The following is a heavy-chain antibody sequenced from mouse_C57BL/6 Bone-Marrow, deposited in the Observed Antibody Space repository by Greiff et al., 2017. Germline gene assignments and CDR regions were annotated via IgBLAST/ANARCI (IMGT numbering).Heavy chain of an antibody. J-gene: IGHJ1*03. Sequence: VQLKQSGAELVRPGASVKLSCTASGFNIKDDYMHWVKQRPEQGLEWIGWIDPENGDTEYASKFQGKATITAYTSSNTAYLQLSSLTSEDTAVYYCTTWYYGSSYFDVWGTGTTVTVSS. CDR3: TTWYYGSSYFDV. CDR2: IDPENGDT. CDR1: GFNIKDDY. V-gene: IGHV14-4*01. D-gene: IGHD1-1*01.